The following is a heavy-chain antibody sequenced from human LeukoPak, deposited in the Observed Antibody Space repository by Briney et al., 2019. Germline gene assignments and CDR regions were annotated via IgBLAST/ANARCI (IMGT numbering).Heavy chain of an antibody. Sequence: GGSPRLSCAASGFTFSSYAMSWVRQAPGKGLEWVSAISGSGGSTYYADSVKGRFTISRDNSKNTLYLQMNSLRAEDTAVYYCAKGVSWKWELLPVDYWGQGTLVTVSS. CDR2: ISGSGGST. CDR3: AKGVSWKWELLPVDY. CDR1: GFTFSSYA. J-gene: IGHJ4*02. V-gene: IGHV3-23*01. D-gene: IGHD1-26*01.